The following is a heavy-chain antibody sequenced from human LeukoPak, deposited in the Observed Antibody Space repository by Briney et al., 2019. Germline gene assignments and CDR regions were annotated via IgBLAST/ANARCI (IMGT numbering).Heavy chain of an antibody. D-gene: IGHD5-12*01. CDR2: INTDTGNP. Sequence: ASVKVSCKASGYTFTSYGVNWVRQAPGQGLEWMGWINTDTGNPTYAQASTGQFVFSLDTSVNTAYLQISSLKAEDTAVYYCARAPKWWLLDYWGQGTLVTVSS. CDR1: GYTFTSYG. CDR3: ARAPKWWLLDY. J-gene: IGHJ4*02. V-gene: IGHV7-4-1*02.